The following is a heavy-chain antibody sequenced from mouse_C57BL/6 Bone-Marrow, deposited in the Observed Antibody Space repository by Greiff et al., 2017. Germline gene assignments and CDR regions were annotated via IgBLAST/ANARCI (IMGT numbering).Heavy chain of an antibody. CDR3: ANMVPYYYAMDY. D-gene: IGHD2-2*01. CDR2: IYPRSGNT. Sequence: QVQLQQSGAELARPGASVKLSCKASGYTFTSYGISWVKQRTGQGLEWIGEIYPRSGNTYYNEKFKGKATLTADKSSSTAYMGLRSLTSEDSAVYFCANMVPYYYAMDYWGQGTSVTVSS. CDR1: GYTFTSYG. V-gene: IGHV1-81*01. J-gene: IGHJ4*01.